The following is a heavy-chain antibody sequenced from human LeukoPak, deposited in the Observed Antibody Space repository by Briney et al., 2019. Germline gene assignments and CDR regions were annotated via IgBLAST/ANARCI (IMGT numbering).Heavy chain of an antibody. CDR2: VDGGGGGT. CDR3: AKVMWELLDYFDY. Sequence: GGSLRLSCAASGFTLSSYAMTWVRQAPGRGLEWVSSVDGGGGGTYYADSVKGRFTISRDNSKNTLYLQMNSLRAEDTAVYYCAKVMWELLDYFDYWGQGTLVTVSS. CDR1: GFTLSSYA. D-gene: IGHD1-26*01. J-gene: IGHJ4*02. V-gene: IGHV3-23*01.